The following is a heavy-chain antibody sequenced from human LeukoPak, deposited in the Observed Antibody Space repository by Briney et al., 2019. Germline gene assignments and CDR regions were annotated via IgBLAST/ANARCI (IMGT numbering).Heavy chain of an antibody. Sequence: PTGGSLRLSCAASGFTFSSYWMSWVRQAPGKGLEWVATIRQDGSQKYYVDSVKGRFTISRDNSKNTLYLQMNSLRAEDTAVYYCARDGSTRYFQHWGQGTLVTVSS. D-gene: IGHD2-15*01. V-gene: IGHV3-7*01. CDR2: IRQDGSQK. J-gene: IGHJ1*01. CDR1: GFTFSSYW. CDR3: ARDGSTRYFQH.